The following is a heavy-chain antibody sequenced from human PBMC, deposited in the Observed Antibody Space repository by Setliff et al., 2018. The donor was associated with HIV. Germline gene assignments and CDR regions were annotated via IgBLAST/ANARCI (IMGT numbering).Heavy chain of an antibody. J-gene: IGHJ4*02. CDR1: GFTFSDHY. CDR3: IWSGSSGLYYFDH. Sequence: GGSLRLSCAASGFTFSDHYMDWVRQAPGKGLEWVGRSTNKDNSYTTTYAASVKGRFTISRDDSKNTVYLHMNGLKTEDTAVYYCIWSGSSGLYYFDHWGQGTLVTVSS. D-gene: IGHD3-22*01. V-gene: IGHV3-72*01. CDR2: STNKDNSYTT.